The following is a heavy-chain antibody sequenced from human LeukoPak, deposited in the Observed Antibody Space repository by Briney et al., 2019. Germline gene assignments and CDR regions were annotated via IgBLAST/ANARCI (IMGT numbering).Heavy chain of an antibody. CDR2: ISYDGSNK. D-gene: IGHD1-26*01. J-gene: IGHJ4*02. CDR1: GFTFSSYA. Sequence: GGSLRLSCAASGFTFSSYAMHWVRQAPGKGLEWVAVISYDGSNKYYADSVKGRFTISRDNSKNTLYLQMNSLRAEDTAVYYCAKGGPLVGATHDYWGQGTLVTVSS. V-gene: IGHV3-30-3*01. CDR3: AKGGPLVGATHDY.